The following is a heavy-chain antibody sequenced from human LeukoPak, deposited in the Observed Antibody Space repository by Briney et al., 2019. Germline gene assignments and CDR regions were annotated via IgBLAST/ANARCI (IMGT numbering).Heavy chain of an antibody. CDR1: GGTFSSYA. J-gene: IGHJ4*02. Sequence: ASVKVSCKASGGTFSSYAISWVRQAPGQGLEWMGRIIPILGIANYAQKFQGRVTITADKSTSTAYMELSSLRSEDTAVYYCARDPGREMATTTDYWGQGTLVTVSS. CDR2: IIPILGIA. V-gene: IGHV1-69*04. CDR3: ARDPGREMATTTDY. D-gene: IGHD5-24*01.